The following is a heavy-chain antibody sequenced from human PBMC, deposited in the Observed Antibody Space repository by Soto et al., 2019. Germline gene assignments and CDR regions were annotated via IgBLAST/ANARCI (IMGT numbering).Heavy chain of an antibody. CDR3: AKTPGGGSYFFDY. D-gene: IGHD1-26*01. J-gene: IGHJ4*02. V-gene: IGHV3-23*01. CDR2: ISGSGGST. Sequence: EVPLLESGGGLVQPGGSLRLSCAASGFTFGSYAMSWVRQAPGKGLEWVSRISGSGGSTDYADSVKGRFTISRDNSKDTLSLQMNSLRAEDTAVYYCAKTPGGGSYFFDYWGQGTLVTVSS. CDR1: GFTFGSYA.